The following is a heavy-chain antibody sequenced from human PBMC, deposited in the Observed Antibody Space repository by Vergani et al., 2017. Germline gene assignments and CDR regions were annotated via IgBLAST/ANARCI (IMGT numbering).Heavy chain of an antibody. J-gene: IGHJ4*02. CDR3: ARSDGSTTHHFDY. CDR2: ISSSSSTI. D-gene: IGHD2-2*01. CDR1: GFTFSTYS. Sequence: EVQLVESGGGLVKPGGSLRLSCAASGFTFSTYSMNWVRQAPGKGLEWVSSISSSSSTIYYADSVKGRFTISRDNAKNSLYLQMNSLRAEDTAVYYCARSDGSTTHHFDYWGQGTLVTVSS. V-gene: IGHV3-21*04.